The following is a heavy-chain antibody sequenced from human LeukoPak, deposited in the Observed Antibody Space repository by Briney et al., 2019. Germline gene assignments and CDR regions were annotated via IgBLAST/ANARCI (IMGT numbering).Heavy chain of an antibody. J-gene: IGHJ4*02. V-gene: IGHV3-23*01. CDR2: ISGSGGST. D-gene: IGHD3-9*01. CDR3: AKHYDILTGFISYFDY. Sequence: AGGSLRLSCAASGFTFSSYAMSWVRQAPGKGLEWVSAISGSGGSTYYADSVKGRFTISRDSSKNTLYLQMNSLRAEDTAVYYCAKHYDILTGFISYFDYWGQGTLVTVSS. CDR1: GFTFSSYA.